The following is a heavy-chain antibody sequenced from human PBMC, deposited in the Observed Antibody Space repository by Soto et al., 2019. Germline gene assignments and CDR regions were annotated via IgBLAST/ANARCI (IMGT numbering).Heavy chain of an antibody. V-gene: IGHV3-48*01. Sequence: EVQLLESGGGLVQPGGSLRLSCAASGFTFSSYSMNWVRQAPGKGLEWVSYISSSSSTIYYSDSVKGRFTISRDNAKNSLYLQMNSLRAEDTAVYYCARERASDYWGQGALVIVSS. J-gene: IGHJ4*02. CDR2: ISSSSSTI. CDR3: ARERASDY. CDR1: GFTFSSYS.